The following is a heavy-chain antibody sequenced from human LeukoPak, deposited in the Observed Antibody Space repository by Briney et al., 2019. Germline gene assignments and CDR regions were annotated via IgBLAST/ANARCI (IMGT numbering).Heavy chain of an antibody. J-gene: IGHJ3*02. CDR3: ARVAVNAFDI. Sequence: GGSLRLSCAASGFTFSRYSMNWVRQAPGKGLEWVSSISSSSNYIYYADSVKGRFTISRDNAKNSLYLQMNSLRAEDTAVCYCARVAVNAFDIWGQGTMVTVSS. CDR2: ISSSSNYI. CDR1: GFTFSRYS. D-gene: IGHD6-19*01. V-gene: IGHV3-21*01.